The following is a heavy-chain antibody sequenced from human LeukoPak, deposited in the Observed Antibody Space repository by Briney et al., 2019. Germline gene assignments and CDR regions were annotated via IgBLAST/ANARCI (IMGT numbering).Heavy chain of an antibody. Sequence: GGSLRLSCAASGFTFSSYSMNWVRQAPGKGLEWVSSISSSSSYIYYADPMKGRFTISRDNAKNSLYLQMNSLRAEDTAVYYCASEYCGGDCYPIGTAFDIWGQGTMVTVSS. J-gene: IGHJ3*02. CDR1: GFTFSSYS. CDR3: ASEYCGGDCYPIGTAFDI. V-gene: IGHV3-21*01. CDR2: ISSSSSYI. D-gene: IGHD2-21*02.